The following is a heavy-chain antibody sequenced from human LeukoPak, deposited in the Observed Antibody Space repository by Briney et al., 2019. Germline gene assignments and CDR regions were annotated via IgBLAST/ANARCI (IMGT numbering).Heavy chain of an antibody. Sequence: SSVKVSCKASGGTFSSYAISWVRQAPGQGVEWMGGIIPIFGTANYAQKFQGRVTITADESTSTAYMELSSLRSEDTAVYYCARGPGYCSSTSCYNYYYYYYMDVWGKGTTVTVSS. CDR3: ARGPGYCSSTSCYNYYYYYYMDV. V-gene: IGHV1-69*01. J-gene: IGHJ6*03. D-gene: IGHD2-2*02. CDR2: IIPIFGTA. CDR1: GGTFSSYA.